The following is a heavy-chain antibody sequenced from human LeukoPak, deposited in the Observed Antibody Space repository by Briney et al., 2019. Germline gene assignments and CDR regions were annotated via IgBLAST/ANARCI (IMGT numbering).Heavy chain of an antibody. D-gene: IGHD5-12*01. J-gene: IGHJ4*02. CDR2: ISAYNGNT. V-gene: IGHV1-18*01. CDR3: ARDRGYSGYDTGGFDY. CDR1: GYTFTSYG. Sequence: ASVKVSCKASGYTFTSYGISWVRQAPGQGLEWMGWISAYNGNTNYAQKLQGRVTMTTDTSTSTAYMELRSLRSDDTAVYYCARDRGYSGYDTGGFDYWGQGTLVTVSS.